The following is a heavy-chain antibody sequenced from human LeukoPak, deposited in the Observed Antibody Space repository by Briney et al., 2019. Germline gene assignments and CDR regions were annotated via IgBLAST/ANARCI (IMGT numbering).Heavy chain of an antibody. J-gene: IGHJ4*02. CDR2: ISSSSSTI. CDR3: ARDRHEYYYDSSGYYCLDY. CDR1: GFTFSSYS. Sequence: GGSLRLSCAASGFTFSSYSMNWVRQAPGKGLEWVSYISSSSSTIYYADSVKGRFTISRDNAKNSLYLQMNSLRAEDAAVYYCARDRHEYYYDSSGYYCLDYWGQGTLVTVSS. V-gene: IGHV3-48*04. D-gene: IGHD3-22*01.